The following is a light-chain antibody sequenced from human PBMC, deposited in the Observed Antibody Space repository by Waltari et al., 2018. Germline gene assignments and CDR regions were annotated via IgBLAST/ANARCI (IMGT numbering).Light chain of an antibody. CDR1: QSVLSNYDNKNY. J-gene: IGKJ4*01. Sequence: DIVRTQSPDTLAASLGGRATLNCKSSQSVLSNYDNKNYLAWFHQKPGKPPKLLISWASTPESGVPDRFSGSGSGTDFTRTISSLQAEDVAVYYCQQYYGIPLAFGGGTKVEIK. CDR3: QQYYGIPLA. V-gene: IGKV4-1*01. CDR2: WAS.